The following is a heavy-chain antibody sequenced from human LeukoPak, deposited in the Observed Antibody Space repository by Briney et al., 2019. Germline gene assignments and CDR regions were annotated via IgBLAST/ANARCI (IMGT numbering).Heavy chain of an antibody. CDR1: GLTFSSYT. J-gene: IGHJ6*03. V-gene: IGHV3-23*01. CDR3: ARLYCSGGSCYSYYYYYMDV. D-gene: IGHD2-15*01. Sequence: PGGSLRLSCAASGLTFSSYTMSWVRQAPGKGLEWVSGISGSGGSTYYADSVKGRFTISRDKSKNTLYLQMNSLRAEDTAVYYCARLYCSGGSCYSYYYYYMDVWGKGTTVTVSS. CDR2: ISGSGGST.